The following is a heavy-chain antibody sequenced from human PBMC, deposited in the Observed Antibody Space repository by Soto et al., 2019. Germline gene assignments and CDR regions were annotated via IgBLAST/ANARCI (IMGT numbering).Heavy chain of an antibody. V-gene: IGHV1-69*13. CDR1: GGTFRSYA. J-gene: IGHJ6*02. CDR2: IIPIFGTA. D-gene: IGHD4-17*01. CDR3: ARATDYGGNSYYYYGMDV. Sequence: ASVKVSFKASGGTFRSYAISWVRQAPGQGLELMGGIIPIFGTANYAQKFQGRVTITADESASTAYMELSSLRSEDTAVYYCARATDYGGNSYYYYGMDVWAQGTTVIVYS.